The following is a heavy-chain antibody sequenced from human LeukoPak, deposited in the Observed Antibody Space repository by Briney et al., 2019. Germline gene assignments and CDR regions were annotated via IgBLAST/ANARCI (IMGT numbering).Heavy chain of an antibody. Sequence: SETLSLTCTVSGGSISSYYWSWIRQPPGKGLEWIGYIYYSGSTNYNPSLKSRVTISVDTSKNQFSLKLSSVTAADTAVYYCASVALRAQGGMDVWGKGTTVTVSS. J-gene: IGHJ6*04. D-gene: IGHD2-15*01. CDR3: ASVALRAQGGMDV. CDR1: GGSISSYY. V-gene: IGHV4-59*01. CDR2: IYYSGST.